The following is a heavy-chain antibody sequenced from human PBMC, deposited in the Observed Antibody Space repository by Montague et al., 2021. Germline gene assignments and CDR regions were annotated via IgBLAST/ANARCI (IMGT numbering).Heavy chain of an antibody. CDR2: ISYDGSNK. Sequence: LRLSCAASGFTFSSYAMHWVRPAPGKGLEWVAVISYDGSNKYYADSVKGRFTISRDNSKNTLYLQMNSLRAEDTAVYYCARSLTSGLLAEYFQHWGQGTLVTVSS. CDR1: GFTFSSYA. D-gene: IGHD6-19*01. CDR3: ARSLTSGLLAEYFQH. V-gene: IGHV3-30-3*01. J-gene: IGHJ1*01.